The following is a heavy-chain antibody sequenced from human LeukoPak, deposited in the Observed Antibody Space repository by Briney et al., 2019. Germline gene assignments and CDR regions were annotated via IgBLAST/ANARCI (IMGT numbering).Heavy chain of an antibody. Sequence: PGGSLRLSCAAYGFIFSSYGMHWVRQAPGKGLEWVAVIWYDGSNKYYADSVQGRFTVSRDNSKNTLYLQMNSLRAEDTAVYYCVRGPYGSGSYRWGQGTLVTVSA. CDR3: VRGPYGSGSYR. D-gene: IGHD3-10*01. CDR1: GFIFSSYG. CDR2: IWYDGSNK. V-gene: IGHV3-33*08. J-gene: IGHJ4*02.